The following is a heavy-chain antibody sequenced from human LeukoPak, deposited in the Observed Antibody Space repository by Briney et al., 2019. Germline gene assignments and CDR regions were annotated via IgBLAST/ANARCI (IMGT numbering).Heavy chain of an antibody. J-gene: IGHJ4*02. V-gene: IGHV3-23*01. CDR2: ISGSGGST. Sequence: GGSLRLSCAASGFTFSSYAMSWVRQAPGKGLEWVSAISGSGGSTYYADSVKGRFTISRDNSNNSLSLQMNSLRTEDTAVYYCARDYCSGESCYDHWGQGTLVTVSS. CDR1: GFTFSSYA. CDR3: ARDYCSGESCYDH. D-gene: IGHD2-15*01.